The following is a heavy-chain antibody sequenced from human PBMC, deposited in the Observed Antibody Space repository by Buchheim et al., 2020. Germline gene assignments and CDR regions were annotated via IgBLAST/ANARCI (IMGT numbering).Heavy chain of an antibody. V-gene: IGHV4-39*01. CDR2: MYYTGST. D-gene: IGHD2-15*01. Sequence: QLQLQESGPGLVNPSETLSLTCTVSGGSINSGSHYWGWIRQPPGKGLEWIGSMYYTGSTYYNPSLESRVTISADPFKNQFSLKLDSVTAADTALYYCARLTTGLLGWLGPWGQGTL. J-gene: IGHJ5*02. CDR3: ARLTTGLLGWLGP. CDR1: GGSINSGSHY.